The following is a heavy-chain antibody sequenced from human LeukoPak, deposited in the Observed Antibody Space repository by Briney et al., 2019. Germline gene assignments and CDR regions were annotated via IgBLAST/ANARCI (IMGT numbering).Heavy chain of an antibody. CDR1: GGTFSSYA. Sequence: VKVSCKASGGTFSSYAISWVRQAPGQGLEWMGGIIPIFGTANYAQKFQGRVTMTRDTSISTAYMELSRLRSDDTAVYYCARDREGFYYYMDVWGKGTTVTVSS. CDR3: ARDREGFYYYMDV. J-gene: IGHJ6*03. CDR2: IIPIFGTA. V-gene: IGHV1-69*05.